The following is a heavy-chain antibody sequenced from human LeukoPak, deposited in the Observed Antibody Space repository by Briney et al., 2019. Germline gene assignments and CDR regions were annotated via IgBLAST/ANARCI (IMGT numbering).Heavy chain of an antibody. CDR2: IYYSGSP. V-gene: IGHV4-39*01. CDR3: ARQKAEQWLVLYY. D-gene: IGHD6-19*01. J-gene: IGHJ4*02. CDR1: GGSISSSSFC. Sequence: KPSETLSLTCTVSGGSISSSSFCWGWIRQPPGKGLEWIGSIYYSGSPYYNPSLKSRVTISVDTSKNQFSLRLSSVTAADTAVYYCARQKAEQWLVLYYWGQGTLVTVSS.